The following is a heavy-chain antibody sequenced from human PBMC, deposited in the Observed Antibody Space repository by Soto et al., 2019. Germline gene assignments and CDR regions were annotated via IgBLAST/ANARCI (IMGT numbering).Heavy chain of an antibody. J-gene: IGHJ6*02. V-gene: IGHV1-8*01. CDR3: ARGQGSSSWYYYYGMDV. Sequence: ASVKVSCKASGYTFTSYDINWVRQATGQGLEWMGWMNPNSGNTGYAQKFQGRVTMTRNTSISIAYMELSSLRSEDTAVYYCARGQGSSSWYYYYGMDVWGQGTTASVSS. D-gene: IGHD6-6*01. CDR1: GYTFTSYD. CDR2: MNPNSGNT.